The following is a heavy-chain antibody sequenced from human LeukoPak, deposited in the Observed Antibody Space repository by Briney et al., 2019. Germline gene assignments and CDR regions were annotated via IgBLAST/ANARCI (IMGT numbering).Heavy chain of an antibody. CDR2: IDYGGSPI. V-gene: IGHV3-48*01. Sequence: PGGSLRLSCAASGVTFSSHSMNWIRRAPGKGLEWISFIDYGGSPIYYADSVKGRFGISRDDAKNSLYLHMTSLRAEDTAIYYCAREYDSRARFDPWGQGTLVTVSS. D-gene: IGHD4-11*01. CDR1: GVTFSSHS. J-gene: IGHJ5*02. CDR3: AREYDSRARFDP.